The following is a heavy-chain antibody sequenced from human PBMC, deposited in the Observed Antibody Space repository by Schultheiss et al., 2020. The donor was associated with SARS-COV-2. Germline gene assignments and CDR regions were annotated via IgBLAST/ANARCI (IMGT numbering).Heavy chain of an antibody. CDR3: ARGYDFWSGYYGSYYGMDV. V-gene: IGHV4-34*01. CDR2: INHSGST. Sequence: SETLSLTCAVYGGSFSGYYWSWIRQPPGKGLEWIGEINHSGSTNYNPSLKSRVTISVDTSKNQFSLKLSSVTAADTAVYYCARGYDFWSGYYGSYYGMDVWGQGTMVTVSS. CDR1: GGSFSGYY. J-gene: IGHJ6*02. D-gene: IGHD3-3*01.